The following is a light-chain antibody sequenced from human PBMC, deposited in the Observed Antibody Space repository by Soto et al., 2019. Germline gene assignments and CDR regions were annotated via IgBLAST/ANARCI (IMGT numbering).Light chain of an antibody. CDR3: QQHSDWPLFT. J-gene: IGKJ3*01. Sequence: EIVLTQSPGTLSLSPGERATLSCMASQSISRYLACYQHKPGQAPRLLIYDVSNRATGIPARFSGSGSGTDFTPTIAGLEPEDFAVYYCQQHSDWPLFTFGPGTKVDIK. CDR1: QSISRY. V-gene: IGKV3-11*01. CDR2: DVS.